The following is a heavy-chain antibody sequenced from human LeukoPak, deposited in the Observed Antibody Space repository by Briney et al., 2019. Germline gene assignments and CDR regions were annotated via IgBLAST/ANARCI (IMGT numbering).Heavy chain of an antibody. D-gene: IGHD4-17*01. J-gene: IGHJ4*02. V-gene: IGHV4-39*01. Sequence: SETLSLTCTVSGGSISSSSYYWGWIRQPPGKGLEWIGSIYYSGSTYYNPSLKSRVTISVDTSKNQFSLKLSSVTAADTAVYYCARASHDYGDYSHFDYWGQGTLVTVSS. CDR3: ARASHDYGDYSHFDY. CDR1: GGSISSSSYY. CDR2: IYYSGST.